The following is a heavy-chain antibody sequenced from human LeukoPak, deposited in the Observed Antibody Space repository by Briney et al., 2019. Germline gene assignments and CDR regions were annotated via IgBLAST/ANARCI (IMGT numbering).Heavy chain of an antibody. CDR3: ARRGLIQLWFIDYYYYYGMDV. D-gene: IGHD5-18*01. CDR1: GGSISSSSYY. J-gene: IGHJ6*02. V-gene: IGHV4-39*01. CDR2: IYYSGST. Sequence: SETLSLTCTVSGGSISSSSYYWGWIRQPPGKGLEWIGSIYYSGSTYYNPSLKSRVTISVDTSKNQFSLKLSSVTAADTAVYYCARRGLIQLWFIDYYYYYGMDVWGQGTTVIVSS.